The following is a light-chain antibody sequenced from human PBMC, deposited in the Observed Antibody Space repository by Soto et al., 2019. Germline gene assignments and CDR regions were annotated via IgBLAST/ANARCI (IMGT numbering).Light chain of an antibody. CDR1: QSVGSSY. Sequence: EIVLTQSPATLSLSPGERATLSCGASQSVGSSYLAWYQQKPGLAPRLLIYDASSRATGIPDRFSGSGSGTDFTLTISRLEPEDFEVYYCQQYGSSTPLTFGGGTKVDIK. J-gene: IGKJ4*01. V-gene: IGKV3D-20*01. CDR3: QQYGSSTPLT. CDR2: DAS.